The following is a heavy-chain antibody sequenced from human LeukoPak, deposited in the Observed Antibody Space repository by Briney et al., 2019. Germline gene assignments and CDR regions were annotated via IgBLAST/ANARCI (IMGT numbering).Heavy chain of an antibody. V-gene: IGHV3-30*18. CDR2: ISYDGSNK. J-gene: IGHJ4*02. CDR3: AKDRYSSGWYFRNYFDY. D-gene: IGHD6-19*01. Sequence: GGSQRLSCAASGFTFSSYGMHWVRQAPGKGLEWVAVISYDGSNKYYADSVKGRFTISRDNSKNTLYLQMNSLRAEDTAVYYCAKDRYSSGWYFRNYFDYWGQGTLVTVSS. CDR1: GFTFSSYG.